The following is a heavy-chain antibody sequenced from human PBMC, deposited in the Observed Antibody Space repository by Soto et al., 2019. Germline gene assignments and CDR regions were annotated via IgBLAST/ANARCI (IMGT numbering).Heavy chain of an antibody. D-gene: IGHD3-10*01. Sequence: QVQLVESGGGVVQPRRSLRLSCAASGFTFSSYAMHWVRQAPGKGLEWVAVISYDGSNKYYADSVKGRFTISRDNSKNTLYLQMNSLRAEDTAVYYCARDRLLGRGGFDYWGQGTLVTVSS. CDR1: GFTFSSYA. J-gene: IGHJ4*02. V-gene: IGHV3-30-3*01. CDR2: ISYDGSNK. CDR3: ARDRLLGRGGFDY.